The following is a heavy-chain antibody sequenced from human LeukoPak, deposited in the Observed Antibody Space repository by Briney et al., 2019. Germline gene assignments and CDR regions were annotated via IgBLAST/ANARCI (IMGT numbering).Heavy chain of an antibody. V-gene: IGHV3-21*01. J-gene: IGHJ3*02. D-gene: IGHD1-26*01. Sequence: GGSLRLSCAASGFTVSSNYMSWVRQAPGKGLEWVSSISSSSSYIYFADSLKGRFTISRDNAKNSLYLQMNSLRVEDTAVYYCARALVGATYDAFDIWGPGTMVTVSS. CDR3: ARALVGATYDAFDI. CDR2: ISSSSSYI. CDR1: GFTVSSNY.